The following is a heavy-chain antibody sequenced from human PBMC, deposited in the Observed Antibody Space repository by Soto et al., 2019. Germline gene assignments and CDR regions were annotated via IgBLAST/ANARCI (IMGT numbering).Heavy chain of an antibody. J-gene: IGHJ3*02. V-gene: IGHV3-23*01. D-gene: IGHD3-10*01. Sequence: GGSLRLSCAASGFTFSSYAMSWVRQAPGKGLEWVSAISGSGGSTYYADSVKGRFTISRDNSKNTLYLQMNSLRAEDTVVYYCAKDLLLWCGDPRGAFDIWGQGTMVTVSS. CDR2: ISGSGGST. CDR1: GFTFSSYA. CDR3: AKDLLLWCGDPRGAFDI.